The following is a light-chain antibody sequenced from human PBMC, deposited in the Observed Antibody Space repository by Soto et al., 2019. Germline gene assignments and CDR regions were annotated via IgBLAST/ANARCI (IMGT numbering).Light chain of an antibody. CDR3: QQRGT. CDR2: DAT. CDR1: QTVITY. V-gene: IGKV3-11*01. J-gene: IGKJ4*01. Sequence: EFVLTQSPATLSLSPGERATLSCRASQTVITYLAWYQQKPGQAPRLLIYDATKRVTGIPARFSGSGSGTDFTLTISGLEPEDFAVYYCQQRGTFGGGTKVDIK.